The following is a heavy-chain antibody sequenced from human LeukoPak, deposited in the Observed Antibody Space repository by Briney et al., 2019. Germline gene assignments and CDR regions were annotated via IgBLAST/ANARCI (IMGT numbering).Heavy chain of an antibody. CDR2: IIPILGIA. CDR1: GGTFSSYA. J-gene: IGHJ4*02. CDR3: ARAHILTGYTFGY. Sequence: SVKVSCKASGGTFSSYAISWVRQAPGQGLEWMGRIIPILGIANYAQKFQGRVTITADKSTSTAYMELSSLRSEDTAVYYCARAHILTGYTFGYWGQGTLVTVSS. D-gene: IGHD3-9*01. V-gene: IGHV1-69*04.